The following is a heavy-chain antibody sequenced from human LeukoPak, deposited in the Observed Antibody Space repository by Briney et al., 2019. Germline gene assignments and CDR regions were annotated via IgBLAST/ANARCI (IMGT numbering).Heavy chain of an antibody. V-gene: IGHV3-43*02. CDR2: ISGDGVST. Sequence: GGSLRLSCVASGLPIGDFAMHWVRQAPGQGLEWVSLISGDGVSTFFTDSVKGRFSISRDNSKNSLFLEMSSLRTEDTAMYYCARVSGKFDYWGQGTLVAVSS. CDR1: GLPIGDFA. J-gene: IGHJ4*02. CDR3: ARVSGKFDY.